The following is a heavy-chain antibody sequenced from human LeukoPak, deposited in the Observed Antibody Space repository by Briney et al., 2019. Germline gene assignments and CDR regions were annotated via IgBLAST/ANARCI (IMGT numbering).Heavy chain of an antibody. Sequence: RPGGSLRLSCAASGFTFRNYAMAWVRQTPGKGLQWISGISSSGGNTFYADSVKGRFTISRDNSNNTLYLQLNSLRGEDTAVYYCAKGVVEMATIAFDYWGQGTLVTVSS. CDR2: ISSSGGNT. CDR3: AKGVVEMATIAFDY. J-gene: IGHJ4*02. CDR1: GFTFRNYA. V-gene: IGHV3-23*01. D-gene: IGHD5-24*01.